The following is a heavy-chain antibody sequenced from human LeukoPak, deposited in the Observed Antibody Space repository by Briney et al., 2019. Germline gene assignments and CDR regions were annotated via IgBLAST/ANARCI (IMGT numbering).Heavy chain of an antibody. CDR1: GGTFSSYA. CDR2: IIPIFGTA. Sequence: GASVKVSCKXSGGTFSSYAISWVRQAPGQGLEWMGGIIPIFGTANYAQKFQGRVTITTDESTSTAYMELSSLRSEDTAVYYCARGPYYYDSSGYYYYYMDVWGKGTTVTVSS. CDR3: ARGPYYYDSSGYYYYYMDV. V-gene: IGHV1-69*05. D-gene: IGHD3-22*01. J-gene: IGHJ6*03.